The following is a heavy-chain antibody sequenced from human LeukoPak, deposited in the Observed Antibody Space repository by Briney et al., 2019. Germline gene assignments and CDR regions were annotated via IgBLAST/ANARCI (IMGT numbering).Heavy chain of an antibody. D-gene: IGHD4-23*01. CDR3: ARDLDYGGNFGPFDI. CDR2: ISTSSSYI. J-gene: IGHJ3*02. Sequence: GGSLRLSCAASEFTEFTFSSYWMSWVRQAPGKGLEWVSAISTSSSYIYYADSVKGRFTISRDNARNSLYLQMNSLRAEDTAVYYCARDLDYGGNFGPFDIWGQGTMVTVSS. V-gene: IGHV3-21*01. CDR1: EFTEFTFSSYW.